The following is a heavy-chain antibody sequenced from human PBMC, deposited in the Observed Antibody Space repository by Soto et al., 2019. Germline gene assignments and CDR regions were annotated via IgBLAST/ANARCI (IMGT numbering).Heavy chain of an antibody. CDR1: GASMSSGVYS. J-gene: IGHJ5*02. CDR3: ARDRGSGSYYPT. Sequence: QLQLQESGSGLVKPSQTLSLTCTVSGASMSSGVYSWSWIRQPPGKGLEWIGYMYDTGSTYYNPSPKPRVTISVDMSKNHFSLNLASVPAADTAVYYCARDRGSGSYYPTWGQGILVTVSS. V-gene: IGHV4-30-2*01. CDR2: MYDTGST. D-gene: IGHD3-10*01.